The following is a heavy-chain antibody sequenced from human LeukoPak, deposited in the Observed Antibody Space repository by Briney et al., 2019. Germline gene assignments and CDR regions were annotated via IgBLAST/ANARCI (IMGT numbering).Heavy chain of an antibody. J-gene: IGHJ4*02. D-gene: IGHD2-21*02. CDR3: ARDPTSCGGDCYEYYFDY. CDR2: INPNSGGT. V-gene: IGHV1-2*02. CDR1: GYTFTGYY. Sequence: GASVKVSCKASGYTFTGYYMHWVRQAPGQGLEWMGWINPNSGGTNYAQKFQGRVTMTRDTSISTAYMELSRLRSDDTAVYYCARDPTSCGGDCYEYYFDYWGQGTLVTASS.